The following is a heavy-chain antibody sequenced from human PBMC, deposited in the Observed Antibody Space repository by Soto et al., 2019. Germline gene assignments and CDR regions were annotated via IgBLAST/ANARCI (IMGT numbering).Heavy chain of an antibody. Sequence: VGSLRLSCAASGFTFSSYGMHWVRQAPGKGLEWVAVIWYDGSNKYYADSVKGRFTISRDNSKNTLYLQMDSLRAEDTAVYYCARDLIAAAVTLDYWGQGTLVTVSS. J-gene: IGHJ4*02. CDR3: ARDLIAAAVTLDY. CDR1: GFTFSSYG. CDR2: IWYDGSNK. V-gene: IGHV3-33*01. D-gene: IGHD6-13*01.